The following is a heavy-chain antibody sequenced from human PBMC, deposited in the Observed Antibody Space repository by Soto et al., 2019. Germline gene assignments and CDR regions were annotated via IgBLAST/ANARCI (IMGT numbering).Heavy chain of an antibody. CDR3: AVGPNSSGWYYFDY. CDR1: GGSISSGDYY. Sequence: SETLSLTCTVSGGSISSGDYYWSWIRQPPGKGLEWIGYIYYSGSTYYNPSLKSRVTISVDTSKNQFSLKLSSVTAADTAVYYCAVGPNSSGWYYFDYWGQGTLVTVSS. D-gene: IGHD6-19*01. CDR2: IYYSGST. J-gene: IGHJ4*02. V-gene: IGHV4-30-4*01.